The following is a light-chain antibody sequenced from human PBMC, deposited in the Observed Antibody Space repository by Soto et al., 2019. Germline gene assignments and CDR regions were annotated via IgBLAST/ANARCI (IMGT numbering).Light chain of an antibody. Sequence: EIVLTQSPGTLSLSPGERATLSCRASQSVSSSYLAWYQQKPGQAPRLLIYDASSRATAIPARFSGSGSGTDFTLTISGLEPEDFAVYYCQLRTNWPPAWTFGQGTKVDIK. CDR1: QSVSSSY. CDR3: QLRTNWPPAWT. J-gene: IGKJ1*01. CDR2: DAS. V-gene: IGKV3D-20*02.